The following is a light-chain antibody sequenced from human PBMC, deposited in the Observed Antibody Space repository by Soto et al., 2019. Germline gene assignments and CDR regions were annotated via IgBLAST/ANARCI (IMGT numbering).Light chain of an antibody. J-gene: IGLJ1*01. V-gene: IGLV2-23*02. Sequence: QLVLTQPASVSGSPGQSITISCTGTSSDVGSYNLVSWYQQHPGKAPKLMIYEVSKRPSGVSNRFSGSKSGNTASLTISGLQAEDEADYYCCSYAGSSTFGFGTGTKLTVL. CDR1: SSDVGSYNL. CDR3: CSYAGSSTFG. CDR2: EVS.